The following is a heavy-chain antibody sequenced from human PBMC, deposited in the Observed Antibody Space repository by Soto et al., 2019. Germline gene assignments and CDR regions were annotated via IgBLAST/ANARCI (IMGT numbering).Heavy chain of an antibody. D-gene: IGHD3-3*01. CDR3: ARGVLEWLLRDSYYYYMDV. CDR1: GDSISSSY. V-gene: IGHV4-59*01. CDR2: IDDTGST. J-gene: IGHJ6*03. Sequence: SETVSLTCTVSGDSISSSYWNWIRQAPGKGLEWIGYIDDTGSTNYNPSLKSRVTLSVDPSNNQYSLKLSSVTAADTAVYYCARGVLEWLLRDSYYYYMDVWGKGTTVTVSS.